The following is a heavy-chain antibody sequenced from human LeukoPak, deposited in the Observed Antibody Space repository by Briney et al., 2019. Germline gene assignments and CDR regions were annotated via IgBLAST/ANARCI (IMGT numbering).Heavy chain of an antibody. CDR3: AELGITMIGGV. D-gene: IGHD3-10*02. Sequence: GGSLRLSCAATGFTFSSYNMAWVRQAPGKGLEWVSYIISSSGTIYYADSVKGRFTISRDNAKNSLYLQMNSLRAEDTAVYYCAELGITMIGGVWGKGTTVTISS. CDR1: GFTFSSYN. CDR2: IISSSGTI. J-gene: IGHJ6*04. V-gene: IGHV3-48*04.